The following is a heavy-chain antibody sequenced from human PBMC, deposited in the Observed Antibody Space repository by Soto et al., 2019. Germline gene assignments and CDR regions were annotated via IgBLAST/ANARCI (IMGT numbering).Heavy chain of an antibody. CDR1: GGSISRGDYS. V-gene: IGHV4-30-4*01. CDR2: IHNSGSI. J-gene: IGHJ6*02. Sequence: SETLSLTCTVSGGSISRGDYSWSWVRQSPGKELEWIGHIHNSGSIFYNPSFKSRVTISIDTSRNQFSLQLSSVTAADTAVYFCAREDDGGDRDYYGLDVWGQGTTVTVSS. D-gene: IGHD2-21*02. CDR3: AREDDGGDRDYYGLDV.